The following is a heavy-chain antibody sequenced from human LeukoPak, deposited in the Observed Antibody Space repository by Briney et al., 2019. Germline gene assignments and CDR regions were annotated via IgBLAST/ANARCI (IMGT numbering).Heavy chain of an antibody. CDR1: GFIFRSYA. CDR3: ARESEAFDI. V-gene: IGHV3-30-3*01. Sequence: PGRSLRLSCAASGFIFRSYAMHWVRQAPGKGLEWVAVISYDGSDKYYADSVKGRFTISRDNSKNTLYLQMNSLRAEDTAVFYCARESEAFDIWGQGTMVTVSS. CDR2: ISYDGSDK. J-gene: IGHJ3*02.